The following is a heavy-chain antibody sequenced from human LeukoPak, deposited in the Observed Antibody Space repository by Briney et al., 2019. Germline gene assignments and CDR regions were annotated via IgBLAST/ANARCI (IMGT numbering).Heavy chain of an antibody. D-gene: IGHD3-22*01. CDR2: IYPGDSET. Sequence: GGSLQISCLGSGFRFTNYWIGGGRQGPGKGLGGMGIIYPGDSETRYSPSFQGQVTFSADKSINTAYLEWSSLKASDTAMYYCARGDNSSGYFPNSFDYWGQGPLVTVPS. V-gene: IGHV5-51*01. CDR3: ARGDNSSGYFPNSFDY. CDR1: GFRFTNYW. J-gene: IGHJ4*02.